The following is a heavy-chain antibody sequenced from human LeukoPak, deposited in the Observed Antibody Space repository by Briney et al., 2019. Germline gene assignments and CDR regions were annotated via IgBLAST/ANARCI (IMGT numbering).Heavy chain of an antibody. CDR1: GFTFSSYA. CDR3: ARDHDYSGRKGGCFDY. Sequence: GGSLRLSCAASGFTFSSYAMHWVRQAPGKGLEWVAVISYDGSNKYYADSVKGRFTISRDNSKNTLYLQMNSLRAEDTAVYYCARDHDYSGRKGGCFDYWGQGTLVTVSS. J-gene: IGHJ4*02. CDR2: ISYDGSNK. D-gene: IGHD2-21*01. V-gene: IGHV3-30*04.